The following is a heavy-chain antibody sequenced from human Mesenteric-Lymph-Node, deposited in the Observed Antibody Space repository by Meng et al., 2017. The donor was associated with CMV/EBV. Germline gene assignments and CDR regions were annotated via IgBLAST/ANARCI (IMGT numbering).Heavy chain of an antibody. Sequence: GESLKISCAASGFTFSSYAMSWVRQAPGKGLEWVSAISGSGGSTYYADSVKGRFTISRDNSKNTLYLQMNSLRAEDTAIYYCAKDMRIRGVPHFDYWGQGTLVTVSS. CDR1: GFTFSSYA. D-gene: IGHD3-10*01. V-gene: IGHV3-23*01. J-gene: IGHJ4*02. CDR2: ISGSGGST. CDR3: AKDMRIRGVPHFDY.